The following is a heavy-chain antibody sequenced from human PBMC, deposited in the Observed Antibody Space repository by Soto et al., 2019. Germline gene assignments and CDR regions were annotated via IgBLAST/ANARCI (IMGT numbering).Heavy chain of an antibody. Sequence: PSETLSLTCTVSGGSISSYYWSWIRQPAGKGLEWIGRIYTSGSTNYNPSLKSRVTMSVDTSKNQFSLKLSSVTAADTAVYYCAAVQGFWSDHTTFDDCGQGTVVTASS. CDR2: IYTSGST. CDR1: GGSISSYY. J-gene: IGHJ4*02. CDR3: AAVQGFWSDHTTFDD. D-gene: IGHD3-3*01. V-gene: IGHV4-4*07.